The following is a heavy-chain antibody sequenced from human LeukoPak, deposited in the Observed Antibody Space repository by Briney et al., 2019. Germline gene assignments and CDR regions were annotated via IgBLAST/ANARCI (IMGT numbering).Heavy chain of an antibody. J-gene: IGHJ6*04. Sequence: SETLSLTCTVYGGSISSGDYYWSWIRQPPGKGLEWIGYIYYSGSTYYNPSLKSRVTISVDTSKNQFSLKLSSVTAADTAVYYCASTEAASYYYGMDVWGKGTTVTVSS. CDR1: GGSISSGDYY. CDR3: ASTEAASYYYGMDV. CDR2: IYYSGST. V-gene: IGHV4-30-4*01. D-gene: IGHD6-13*01.